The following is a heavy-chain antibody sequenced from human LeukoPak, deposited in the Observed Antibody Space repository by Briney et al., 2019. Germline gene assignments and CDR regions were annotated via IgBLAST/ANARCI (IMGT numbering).Heavy chain of an antibody. CDR1: GYTFTGYY. D-gene: IGHD4-11*01. Sequence: VASVKVSCKASGYTFTGYYMHWVRQAPGQGLEWMGRINPNSGGTNYAQKFQGRATMTRDTSISTAYMELSRLRSDDTAVYYCARGGRVTTRKTYYYYYYMDVWGKGTTVTVSS. V-gene: IGHV1-2*06. J-gene: IGHJ6*03. CDR2: INPNSGGT. CDR3: ARGGRVTTRKTYYYYYYMDV.